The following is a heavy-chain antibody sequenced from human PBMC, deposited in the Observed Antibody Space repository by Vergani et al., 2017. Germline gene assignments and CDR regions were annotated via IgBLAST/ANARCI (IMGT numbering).Heavy chain of an antibody. J-gene: IGHJ4*02. CDR3: ARDLRGYFDY. CDR1: GGSISSGGYY. V-gene: IGHV4-31*03. Sequence: QVQLQESGPGLVKPSQTLSLTCTVSGGSISSGGYYWSWIRQHPGKGLEWIGYIYTSGSTNYNPSLKSRVTMSVDTSKNQFSLKLSSVTAADTAVYYCARDLRGYFDYWGQGTLVTVSS. CDR2: IYTSGST.